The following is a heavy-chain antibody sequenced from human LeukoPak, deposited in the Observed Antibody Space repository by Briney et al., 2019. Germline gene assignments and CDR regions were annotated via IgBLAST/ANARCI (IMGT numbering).Heavy chain of an antibody. J-gene: IGHJ6*02. CDR1: GFTFSSYA. CDR2: ISGSGGST. CDR3: AKDARYCSGGSCYSLYYYYGMDV. D-gene: IGHD2-15*01. Sequence: GGSLRLSCAASGFTFSSYAMSWVRQAPGKGLKWVSAISGSGGSTYYADSVKGRFTISRDNSKNTLYLQMNSLRAEDTAVYYCAKDARYCSGGSCYSLYYYYGMDVWGQGTTVTVSS. V-gene: IGHV3-23*01.